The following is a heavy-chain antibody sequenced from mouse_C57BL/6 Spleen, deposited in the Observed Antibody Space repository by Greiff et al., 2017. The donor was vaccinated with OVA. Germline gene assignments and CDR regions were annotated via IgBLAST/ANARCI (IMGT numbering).Heavy chain of an antibody. CDR1: GYTFTSYW. J-gene: IGHJ3*01. Sequence: QLQQSGAELVMPGASVKLSCKASGYTFTSYWMHWVKQRPGQGLEWIGEIDPSDSYTNYNQKFKGKSTLTVDKSSSTAYMQLSSLTSEDSAVYYCARSGDDPPWFAYWGQGTLVTVSA. CDR2: IDPSDSYT. V-gene: IGHV1-69*01. CDR3: ARSGDDPPWFAY. D-gene: IGHD2-3*01.